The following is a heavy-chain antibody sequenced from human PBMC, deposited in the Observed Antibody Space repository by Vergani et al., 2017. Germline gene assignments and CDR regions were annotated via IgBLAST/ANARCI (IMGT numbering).Heavy chain of an antibody. V-gene: IGHV5-10-1*01. Sequence: EVQLVQSGAEVKKPGESLRISCKGSGYSFISYWISWVRQLPGKGLEWMGRLDPSDSYTNYSPSFQGHVTISADKSISTAYLQWSSLKASDTAMYYCASLLTGGAAGPYYYYGMDVWGQGTTVTVSS. J-gene: IGHJ6*02. D-gene: IGHD6-13*01. CDR1: GYSFISYW. CDR2: LDPSDSYT. CDR3: ASLLTGGAAGPYYYYGMDV.